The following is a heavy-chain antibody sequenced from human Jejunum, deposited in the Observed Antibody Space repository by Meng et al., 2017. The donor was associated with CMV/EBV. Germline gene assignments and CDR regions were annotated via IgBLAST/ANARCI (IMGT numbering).Heavy chain of an antibody. CDR2: IFTGGNT. CDR3: ARGGKQLVPFDT. Sequence: CEASGFIVSGSYVSWVRQAPGKGLEWVSLIFTGGNTYYGDSVKGRFTMSRDNSKNTVYLQMESLRAEDTAVYYCARGGKQLVPFDTWGQGTLVTVSS. V-gene: IGHV3-53*01. D-gene: IGHD6-6*01. J-gene: IGHJ4*02. CDR1: GFIVSGSY.